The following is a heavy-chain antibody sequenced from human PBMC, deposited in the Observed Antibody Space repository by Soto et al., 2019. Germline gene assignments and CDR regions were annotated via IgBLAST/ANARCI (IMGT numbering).Heavy chain of an antibody. J-gene: IGHJ4*02. V-gene: IGHV3-7*01. CDR2: IKQDGSEK. D-gene: IGHD2-15*01. CDR3: ARVSVEAATLGYFDY. CDR1: GFTFSSYW. Sequence: GGSLRLSCAASGFTFSSYWMSWVRQAPGKGLEWVANIKQDGSEKYYVDSVKGRFTISRDNAKNSLYLQMNSLRAEDTAVYYCARVSVEAATLGYFDYWGQGTLVTVSS.